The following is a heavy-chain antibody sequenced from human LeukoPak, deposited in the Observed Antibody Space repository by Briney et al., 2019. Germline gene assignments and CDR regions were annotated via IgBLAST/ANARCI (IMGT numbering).Heavy chain of an antibody. Sequence: PSETLSLTCTVSGGSINSGGYYWSWIRQHPGKGLEWIGYIYYSGSTYYNPSLKSRVTISVDTSKNQFSLKLSYVTAADTAVYYCARSRGYCTNGVCYREFDYWGQGTLVTVSS. D-gene: IGHD2-8*01. CDR1: GGSINSGGYY. J-gene: IGHJ4*02. CDR3: ARSRGYCTNGVCYREFDY. CDR2: IYYSGST. V-gene: IGHV4-31*03.